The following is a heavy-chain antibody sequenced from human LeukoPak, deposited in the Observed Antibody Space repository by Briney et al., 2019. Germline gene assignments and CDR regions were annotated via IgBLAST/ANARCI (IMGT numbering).Heavy chain of an antibody. Sequence: GGSLRLSWAPSGFTFSSYTMNGVRQPPGKGREWVSSISSSSSYIYYADSVKGRFTISRDNAKNSLYLQMNSLRAEDTAVYYCARNLRGYSYATGDYWGQGTLVTVSS. V-gene: IGHV3-21*01. J-gene: IGHJ4*02. CDR3: ARNLRGYSYATGDY. CDR2: ISSSSSYI. D-gene: IGHD5-18*01. CDR1: GFTFSSYT.